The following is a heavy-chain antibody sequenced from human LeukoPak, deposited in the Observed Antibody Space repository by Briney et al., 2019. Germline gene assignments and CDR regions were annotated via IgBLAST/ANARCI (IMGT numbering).Heavy chain of an antibody. CDR2: ISYDGSNK. Sequence: GRSLRLSCAASGFTFSSYAIHWVRQAPGKGLEWVAVISYDGSNKYYADSVKGRFTISRDNSKNTLYLQMNSLRAEDTAVYYCARDGGIAAAGTFDPWGQGTLVTVSS. D-gene: IGHD6-13*01. J-gene: IGHJ5*02. V-gene: IGHV3-30*01. CDR3: ARDGGIAAAGTFDP. CDR1: GFTFSSYA.